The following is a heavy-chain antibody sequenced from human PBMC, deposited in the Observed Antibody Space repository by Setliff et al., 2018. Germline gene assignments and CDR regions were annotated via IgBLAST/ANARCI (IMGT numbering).Heavy chain of an antibody. Sequence: GGSLRLSCAASGFTVSSNYMSWVRQAPGKGLEWVADISSDGSNKDYADSVEGRFIISRDNSKNTLFLQMNSLRAEDTAVYYCARDGGEYWGQGTLVTVSS. CDR3: ARDGGEY. V-gene: IGHV3-30*03. D-gene: IGHD3-16*01. J-gene: IGHJ4*02. CDR2: ISSDGSNK. CDR1: GFTVSSNY.